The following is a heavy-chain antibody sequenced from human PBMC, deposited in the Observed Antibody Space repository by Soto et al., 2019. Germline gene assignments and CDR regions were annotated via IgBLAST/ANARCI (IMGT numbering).Heavy chain of an antibody. CDR1: GFTFRSYA. CDR2: ITYNGDNT. J-gene: IGHJ4*02. CDR3: ARYIRGPTVFYFDF. V-gene: IGHV3-23*01. D-gene: IGHD5-18*01. Sequence: GGSLRLSSEASGFTFRSYAMTWVRQAPGKGLEWVSVITYNGDNTFYADSVKGRFTISRDNSRDTVYLQMNSLRAEDTAVYYCARYIRGPTVFYFDFWGPGVLVTVSS.